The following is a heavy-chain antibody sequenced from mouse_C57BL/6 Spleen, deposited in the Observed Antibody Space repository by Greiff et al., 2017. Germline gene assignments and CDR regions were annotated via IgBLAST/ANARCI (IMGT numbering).Heavy chain of an antibody. J-gene: IGHJ4*01. D-gene: IGHD1-1*01. CDR3: ARSWYYGSSLYYAMDY. CDR2: IYPGDGDT. CDR1: GYAFSSYW. V-gene: IGHV1-80*01. Sequence: QVQLQQSGAELVKPGASVKISCKASGYAFSSYWMNWVKQRPGKGLEWIGQIYPGDGDTNYNGKFKGQATLTADKSSSTAYMQLSSLTSEDSAVYFCARSWYYGSSLYYAMDYWGQGTSVTVSS.